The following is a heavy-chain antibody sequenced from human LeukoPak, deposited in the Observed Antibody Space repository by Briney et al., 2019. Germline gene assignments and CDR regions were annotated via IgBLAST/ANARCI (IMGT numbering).Heavy chain of an antibody. CDR1: GFTFSSYA. Sequence: GGSLRFSCAASGFTFSSYAMSWVRQAPGKGLEWVSAISGSGGSTYYADSVKGRFTISRDNSKNTLYLQMNSLRAEDTAVYYCAKAIVVVPPEDYMDVWGKGTTVTVSS. V-gene: IGHV3-23*01. D-gene: IGHD2-2*01. CDR2: ISGSGGST. CDR3: AKAIVVVPPEDYMDV. J-gene: IGHJ6*03.